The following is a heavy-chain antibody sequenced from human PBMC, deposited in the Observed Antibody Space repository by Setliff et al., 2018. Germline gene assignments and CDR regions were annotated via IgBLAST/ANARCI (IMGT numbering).Heavy chain of an antibody. CDR1: GFTFSSYG. D-gene: IGHD3-10*01. CDR2: IRYDGSNK. V-gene: IGHV3-30*02. CDR3: AKEDSYYYGSGSYYNDRYYYYGMDV. Sequence: GESLKLSCAASGFTFSSYGMHWVRQAPGKGLEWVAFIRYDGSNKYYADSVKGRFTIYRDNSKNTLYLQMNSLRAEDTAVYYCAKEDSYYYGSGSYYNDRYYYYGMDVWGQGTTVTVSS. J-gene: IGHJ6*02.